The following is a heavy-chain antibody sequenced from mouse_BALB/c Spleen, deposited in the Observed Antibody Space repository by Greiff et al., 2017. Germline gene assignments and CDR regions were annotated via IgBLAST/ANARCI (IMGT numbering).Heavy chain of an antibody. CDR1: GYSFTGYY. CDR2: INPYNGAT. CDR3: ARYRDYDRGSYYAMDY. V-gene: IGHV1-31*01. Sequence: EVQLQESGPELVKPGASVKISCKASGYSFTGYYMHWVKQSHVKSLEWIGRINPYNGATSYNQNFKDKASLTVDKSSSTAYMELHSLTSEDSAVYYCARYRDYDRGSYYAMDYWGQGTSVTVSS. J-gene: IGHJ4*01. D-gene: IGHD2-4*01.